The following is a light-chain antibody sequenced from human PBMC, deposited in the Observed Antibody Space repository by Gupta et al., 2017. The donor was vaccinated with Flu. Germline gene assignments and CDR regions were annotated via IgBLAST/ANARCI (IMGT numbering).Light chain of an antibody. CDR2: DVT. CDR3: SSYTSSSSLHWV. Sequence: SDVGDYNYVSWYQQHPGKAPKLMLYDVTNRPSGVSNRFSGSKSGNTASLTISWLQAEDEADYYCSSYTSSSSLHWVFGGGTKLTVL. CDR1: SDVGDYNY. V-gene: IGLV2-14*04. J-gene: IGLJ3*02.